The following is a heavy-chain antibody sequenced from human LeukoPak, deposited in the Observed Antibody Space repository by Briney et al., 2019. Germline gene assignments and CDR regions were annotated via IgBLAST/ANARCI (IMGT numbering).Heavy chain of an antibody. CDR1: GGSISSGDYY. CDR3: ARPYYYDSRIDP. CDR2: MYYSGST. V-gene: IGHV4-30-4*01. D-gene: IGHD3-22*01. Sequence: SETLSLTCTVSGGSISSGDYYWSWIRQPPGKGLEWIAYMYYSGSTYYNPSLKSRVTMSADPSKNQLSLKLSSVTAADTAVYYCARPYYYDSRIDPWGQGILVTVSS. J-gene: IGHJ5*02.